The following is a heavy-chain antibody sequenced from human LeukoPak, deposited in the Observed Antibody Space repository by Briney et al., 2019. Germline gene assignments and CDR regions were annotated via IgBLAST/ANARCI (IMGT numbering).Heavy chain of an antibody. CDR1: GFTFSSNV. J-gene: IGHJ3*02. V-gene: IGHV3-23*01. CDR3: ARDRLLWSHAFDI. Sequence: PGGSLRLSCAASGFTFSSNVMSWVRRAPGKGLEWVSSITGSGGSIYYADSVKGRFTSSRDNSKNTLYLQMNSLRAEDTAVYYCARDRLLWSHAFDIWGQGTMVTVSS. D-gene: IGHD3-10*01. CDR2: ITGSGGSI.